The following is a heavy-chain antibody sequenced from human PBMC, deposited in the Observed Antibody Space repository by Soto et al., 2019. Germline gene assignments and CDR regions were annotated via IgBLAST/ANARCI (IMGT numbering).Heavy chain of an antibody. CDR3: ARWGTTGGLDV. V-gene: IGHV3-33*05. J-gene: IGHJ4*02. Sequence: QVQLVESGGGVVKPGTSLRLSCVGSGFTFRSYVINWVRQAPGKGLEWVALTSYDGSNNFYGDSVKGRFTISRHNSRNTVELQMDSLRFEDTALYYCARWGTTGGLDVWGQGTLVSVSS. D-gene: IGHD3-16*01. CDR2: TSYDGSNN. CDR1: GFTFRSYV.